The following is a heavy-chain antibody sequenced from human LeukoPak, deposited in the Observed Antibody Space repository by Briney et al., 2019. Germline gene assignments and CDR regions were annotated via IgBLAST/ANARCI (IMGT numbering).Heavy chain of an antibody. CDR1: GGSISSYY. Sequence: SETLSLTCTVSGGSISSYYWSWIRQPPGKGLEWIGYIYYSGSTNYNPSLKSRVTISVDTSKNQFSLKLSSVTAADTAVYYCARHTHRFRYFDYWGQGTLVTVSS. CDR2: IYYSGST. D-gene: IGHD1-14*01. CDR3: ARHTHRFRYFDY. V-gene: IGHV4-59*08. J-gene: IGHJ4*02.